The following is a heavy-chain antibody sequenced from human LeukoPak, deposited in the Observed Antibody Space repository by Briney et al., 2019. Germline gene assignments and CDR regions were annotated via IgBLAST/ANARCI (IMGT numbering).Heavy chain of an antibody. CDR3: ARGGSGSSRFDY. V-gene: IGHV4-4*07. D-gene: IGHD3-10*01. J-gene: IGHJ4*02. CDR1: GGSISSYY. Sequence: SETLSLTCTVSGGSISSYYWSWIRQPAGKGLEWIGRIYTSGSTNYNPSLKSRVTISVDTSKNQFSLKLTSVTAADTAVYYCARGGSGSSRFDYWGQGTLVTVSS. CDR2: IYTSGST.